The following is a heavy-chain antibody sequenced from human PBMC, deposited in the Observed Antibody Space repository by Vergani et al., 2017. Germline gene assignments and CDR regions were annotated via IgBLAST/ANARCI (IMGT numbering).Heavy chain of an antibody. J-gene: IGHJ5*02. V-gene: IGHV3-74*01. CDR3: TRAPLRGSGSFRWFDP. CDR1: GFTFSSYW. D-gene: IGHD3-10*01. Sequence: EVQLVESGGGLVQPGGSLRLSCAASGFTFSSYWMHWVRQAPGKGLVWVSRINSDGSSTSYADSVKGRFTISRDDSKSIAYLQMNSLKTEDTAVYYCTRAPLRGSGSFRWFDPWGQGTLVTVSS. CDR2: INSDGSST.